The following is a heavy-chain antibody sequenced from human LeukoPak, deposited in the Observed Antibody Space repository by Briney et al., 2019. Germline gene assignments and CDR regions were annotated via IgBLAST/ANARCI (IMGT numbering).Heavy chain of an antibody. D-gene: IGHD7-27*01. CDR1: GYTFTSYD. V-gene: IGHV1-8*01. J-gene: IGHJ4*02. Sequence: ASVKVSCKASGYTFTSYDFNWLRQATGQGPEWMGWMSPNSGATGYAQKFQGRVTMTRSASINTAYMELSNLRSEDTAVYYCARALRSWGFDYWGQGTLVTVSS. CDR3: ARALRSWGFDY. CDR2: MSPNSGAT.